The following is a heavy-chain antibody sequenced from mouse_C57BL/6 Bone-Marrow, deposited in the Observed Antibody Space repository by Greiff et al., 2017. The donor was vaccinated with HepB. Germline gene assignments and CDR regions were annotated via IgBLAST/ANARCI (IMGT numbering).Heavy chain of an antibody. CDR3: ARSGYYGSSYGYAMDD. Sequence: QVQLKESGAELARPGASVKLSCKASGYTFTSYGISWVKQRTGQGLEWIGEIYPRSGNTYYNEKFKGKATLTADKSSSTSYMRLRSLTSEDSAVYFCARSGYYGSSYGYAMDDWGQGTSVTVSS. CDR1: GYTFTSYG. V-gene: IGHV1-81*01. J-gene: IGHJ4*01. CDR2: IYPRSGNT. D-gene: IGHD1-1*01.